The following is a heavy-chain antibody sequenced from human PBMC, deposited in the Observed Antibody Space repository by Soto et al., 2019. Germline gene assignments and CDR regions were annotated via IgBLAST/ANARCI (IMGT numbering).Heavy chain of an antibody. V-gene: IGHV3-21*01. CDR3: ARESELAPFDY. D-gene: IGHD1-26*01. CDR1: GFTFSSDS. J-gene: IGHJ4*02. Sequence: XGSLRLSCAASGFTFSSDSMTWVRQAPGKGLEWVSSISSSSSYIYYADSVKGRFTISRDNAKNSLYLQMKSLRAEDTAVYYCARESELAPFDYWGQGTLVTVSS. CDR2: ISSSSSYI.